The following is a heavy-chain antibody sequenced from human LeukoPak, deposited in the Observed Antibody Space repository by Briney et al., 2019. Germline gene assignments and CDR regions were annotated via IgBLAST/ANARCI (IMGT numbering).Heavy chain of an antibody. V-gene: IGHV3-33*01. D-gene: IGHD6-13*01. CDR1: GFTFSSYG. CDR3: ARVEAAAGTLDGYYGMDV. CDR2: IWYDGSNK. J-gene: IGHJ6*02. Sequence: GGSLRLSCAASGFTFSSYGMHWVRQAPGKGLEWVAVIWYDGSNKYYADSVKGRFTISRDNSKNTLHLQMNSLRAEDTAVYYCARVEAAAGTLDGYYGMDVWGQGTTVTVSS.